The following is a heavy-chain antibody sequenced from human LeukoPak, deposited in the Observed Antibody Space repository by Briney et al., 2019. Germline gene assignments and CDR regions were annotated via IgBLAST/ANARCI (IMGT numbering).Heavy chain of an antibody. V-gene: IGHV3-33*01. J-gene: IGHJ5*02. CDR1: GFTFSNYS. CDR2: IWYDGSNK. CDR3: TRDVASRNWFDP. Sequence: GGSLRLSCAASGFTFSNYSMHWVRQAPGKGLEWVAFIWYDGSNKYYADSVKGRFTISRDNSKNTLFLQMNSLRAEDTAVYYCTRDVASRNWFDPWGQGTLVTVSS.